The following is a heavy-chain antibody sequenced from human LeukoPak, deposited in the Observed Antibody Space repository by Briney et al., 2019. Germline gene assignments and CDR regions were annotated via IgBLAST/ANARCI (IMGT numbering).Heavy chain of an antibody. CDR2: IWYDGSNK. CDR3: ARDGAEYQLLYSSWFDP. Sequence: GRSLRLSCAASGFTFSSHGMHWVRPAPGKGLEWVAVIWYDGSNKYYADSVKGRFTISRDNSKNTLYLQMNSLRAEDTAVYYCARDGAEYQLLYSSWFDPWGQGTLVTVSS. J-gene: IGHJ5*02. V-gene: IGHV3-33*08. D-gene: IGHD2-2*02. CDR1: GFTFSSHG.